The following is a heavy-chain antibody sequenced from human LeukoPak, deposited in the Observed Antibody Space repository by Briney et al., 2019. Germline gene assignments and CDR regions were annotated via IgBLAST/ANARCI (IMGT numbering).Heavy chain of an antibody. J-gene: IGHJ4*02. CDR1: GFTFSSYA. V-gene: IGHV3-30-3*01. Sequence: GGSLRLSCAASGFTFSSYAMHWVRQAPGKGLEWVAVISYDGSNKYYADPVKGRFTISRDNSKNTLYLQMNSLRAEDTAVYYCARGYDDFWSGYYTVYYWGQGTLVTVSS. CDR2: ISYDGSNK. D-gene: IGHD3-3*01. CDR3: ARGYDDFWSGYYTVYY.